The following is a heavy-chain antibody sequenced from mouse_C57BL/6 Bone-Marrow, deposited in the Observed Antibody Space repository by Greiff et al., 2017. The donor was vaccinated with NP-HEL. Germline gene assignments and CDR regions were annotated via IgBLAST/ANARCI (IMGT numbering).Heavy chain of an antibody. CDR3: AREGAGRAAVVA. J-gene: IGHJ2*01. Sequence: LMESGPELVKPGASVKISCKASGYTFTDYYINWVKQRPGQGLEWIGWIFPGSGSTYYNEKFKGKATLTVDKSSSTAYMLLSSLTSEDSAVYFCAREGAGRAAVVAWGQGTTLTVSS. CDR2: IFPGSGST. V-gene: IGHV1-75*01. D-gene: IGHD1-1*01. CDR1: GYTFTDYY.